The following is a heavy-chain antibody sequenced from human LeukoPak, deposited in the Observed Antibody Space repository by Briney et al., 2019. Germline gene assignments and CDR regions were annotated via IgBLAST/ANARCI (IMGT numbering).Heavy chain of an antibody. CDR1: GGSISSGGYY. CDR2: IYYSGST. D-gene: IGHD3-9*01. J-gene: IGHJ4*02. CDR3: AREYYDVLTGDTKGIGF. Sequence: PSETLSLTCTVSGGSISSGGYYWSWIRQHPGKGLEWIGYIYYSGSTYYNPSLKSRVTISVDTSKNQFSLKLNSVTAADTAVYYCAREYYDVLTGDTKGIGFWGQGTLVTVSS. V-gene: IGHV4-31*03.